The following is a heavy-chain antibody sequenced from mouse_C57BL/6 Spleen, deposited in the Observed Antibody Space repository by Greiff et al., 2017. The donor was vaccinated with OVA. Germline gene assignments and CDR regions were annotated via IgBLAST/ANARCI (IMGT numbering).Heavy chain of an antibody. J-gene: IGHJ2*01. CDR3: ARNSPYYDGDY. CDR2: IYPGDGDT. CDR1: GYAFSSYW. V-gene: IGHV1-80*01. Sequence: VKLQESGAELVKPGASVKISCKASGYAFSSYWMNWVKQSPGKGLEWIGQIYPGDGDTNYNGNFKGNATLTADKSSSTAYMQLSSLTSEDSAVYFCARNSPYYDGDYWGQGTTLTVSS. D-gene: IGHD1-1*01.